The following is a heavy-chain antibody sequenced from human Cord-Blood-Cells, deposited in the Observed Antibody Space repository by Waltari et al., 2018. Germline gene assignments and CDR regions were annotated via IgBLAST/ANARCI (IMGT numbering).Heavy chain of an antibody. Sequence: QVQLQESGPGLVKPSQTLSLTCTVSGGSISSGGYYWSWIRQHPGKGLEWIGYIYYSGSTYYNPSLKSRVTISVDTSKNQFSLKLSSVTAADTAVYYCAREGDGYDFWSGYYMNWFDPWGQGTLVTVSS. CDR2: IYYSGST. D-gene: IGHD3-3*01. CDR3: AREGDGYDFWSGYYMNWFDP. J-gene: IGHJ5*02. CDR1: GGSISSGGYY. V-gene: IGHV4-31*03.